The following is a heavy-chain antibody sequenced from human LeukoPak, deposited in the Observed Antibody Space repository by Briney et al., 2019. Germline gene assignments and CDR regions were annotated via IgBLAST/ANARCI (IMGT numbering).Heavy chain of an antibody. CDR3: VYGGSYYVA. D-gene: IGHD1-26*01. J-gene: IGHJ5*02. CDR1: GFTFSSYW. CDR2: IKKDGSEK. Sequence: GGSLRLSCAASGFTFSSYWMSWVRQAPGKGLEWVANIKKDGSEKYYVDSVKGRFTISRDNAKTSLYLQMNSLRAEDTAVYYCVYGGSYYVAWGQGTLVTVSS. V-gene: IGHV3-7*01.